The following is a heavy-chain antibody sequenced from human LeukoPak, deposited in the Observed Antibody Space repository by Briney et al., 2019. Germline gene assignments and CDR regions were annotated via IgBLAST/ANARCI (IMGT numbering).Heavy chain of an antibody. V-gene: IGHV4-4*07. CDR3: ARGYSSGWYTRYYIFDY. D-gene: IGHD6-19*01. CDR2: IYTSGST. J-gene: IGHJ4*02. CDR1: GGSISSYY. Sequence: SETLSLTCTVSGGSISSYYWNWIRQPAGKGLEWIGRIYTSGSTNYNPSLKSRVTMSVDTSKNQFSLQLNSVTPEDTAVYYCARGYSSGWYTRYYIFDYWGQGTLVTVSS.